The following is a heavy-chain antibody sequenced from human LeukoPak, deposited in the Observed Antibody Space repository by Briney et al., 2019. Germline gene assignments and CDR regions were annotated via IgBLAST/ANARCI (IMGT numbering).Heavy chain of an antibody. J-gene: IGHJ4*02. D-gene: IGHD2-15*01. CDR1: GLTFSSYA. CDR2: ISGSGGST. Sequence: GGSLRLSCAASGLTFSSYAMSWVRQAPGKGLEWVSAISGSGGSTYYADSVKGRFTISRDNSKNTLYLQMNSLRAEDTAVYYCAKSKPLGYCSGGSCSFDYWGQGTLVTVSS. V-gene: IGHV3-23*01. CDR3: AKSKPLGYCSGGSCSFDY.